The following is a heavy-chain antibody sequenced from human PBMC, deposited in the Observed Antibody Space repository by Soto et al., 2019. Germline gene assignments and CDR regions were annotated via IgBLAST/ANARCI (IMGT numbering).Heavy chain of an antibody. CDR1: GYTLTELS. CDR2: FDPEDGET. D-gene: IGHD2-2*01. V-gene: IGHV1-24*01. J-gene: IGHJ4*02. Sequence: ASVKVSCKVSGYTLTELSMHWVRQAPGKGLEWMGGFDPEDGETIYAQKFQGRVTMTEDTSTDTAYMELSSLRSEDTAVYYCATGYCSSTSRYPVLPDYWGQGTLVTVSS. CDR3: ATGYCSSTSRYPVLPDY.